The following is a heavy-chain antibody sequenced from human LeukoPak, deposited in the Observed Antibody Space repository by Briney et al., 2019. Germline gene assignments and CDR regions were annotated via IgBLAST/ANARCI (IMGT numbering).Heavy chain of an antibody. CDR1: GGSFSGYY. CDR2: INQSGST. V-gene: IGHV4-34*01. CDR3: ARGHTDSSGYYVDY. J-gene: IGHJ4*02. D-gene: IGHD3-22*01. Sequence: PSETLSLTCAVYGGSFSGYYWSWIRQPPGKGLEWIGEINQSGSTNYNPSLKSRVTISVDTSKNQFSLKLSSVTAADTAAYYCARGHTDSSGYYVDYWGQGTLVTVSS.